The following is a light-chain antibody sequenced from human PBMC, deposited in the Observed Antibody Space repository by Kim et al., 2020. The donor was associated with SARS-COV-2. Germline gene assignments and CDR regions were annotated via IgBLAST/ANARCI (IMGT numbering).Light chain of an antibody. Sequence: RATLKCKSRQNVLYNSHNKNYLAWYQQKPGQAPKLLIYLAAIRESGVSDRFSGSGSETDSTLTISSLQAEDVAVDYCQQDYSTPSSVGQGTKLEI. V-gene: IGKV4-1*01. CDR2: LAA. J-gene: IGKJ2*03. CDR1: QNVLYNSHNKNY. CDR3: QQDYSTPSS.